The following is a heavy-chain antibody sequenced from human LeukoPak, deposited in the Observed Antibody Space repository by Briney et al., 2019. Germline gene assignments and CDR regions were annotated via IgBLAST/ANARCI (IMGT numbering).Heavy chain of an antibody. D-gene: IGHD3-10*01. CDR1: GFTFSSYS. Sequence: PGGSLRLSCAASGFTFSSYSMKWVRQAPGKGLEWVSSISSSSSYIYYADSVKGRFTISRDNATNSLYLQMNSLRAEHTAVYYRARDSMVRAVQDYWGQGTLVTVSS. CDR2: ISSSSSYI. J-gene: IGHJ4*02. CDR3: ARDSMVRAVQDY. V-gene: IGHV3-21*01.